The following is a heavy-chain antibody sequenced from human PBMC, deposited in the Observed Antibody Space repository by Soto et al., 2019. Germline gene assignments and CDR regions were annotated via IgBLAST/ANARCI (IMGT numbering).Heavy chain of an antibody. CDR1: GGSFSGYY. CDR3: ARAGGIQLWFALGYGMDV. V-gene: IGHV4-34*01. Sequence: SETLSLTCAVYGGSFSGYYWSWIRQPPGKGLEWIGEINHSGSTNYNPSLKSRVTISVDTSKNQFSLKLSSVTAADTAVYYCARAGGIQLWFALGYGMDVRGQGTTVTVSS. D-gene: IGHD5-18*01. CDR2: INHSGST. J-gene: IGHJ6*02.